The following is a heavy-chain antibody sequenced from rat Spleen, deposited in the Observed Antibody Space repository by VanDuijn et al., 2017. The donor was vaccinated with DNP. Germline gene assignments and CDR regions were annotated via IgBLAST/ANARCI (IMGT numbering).Heavy chain of an antibody. D-gene: IGHD1-11*01. CDR3: ARAKYSCHYWYFDF. V-gene: IGHV5-25*01. CDR1: GFTFSNYY. Sequence: EVQLVESGGGLVQPGRSLKLTCAASGFTFSNYYMAWVRQAPKKGLEWVATISPSGSTYYPNSVKGRFTISSDNAKNTLYLQMNSLRSEDTATYYCARAKYSCHYWYFDFWGPGTMVTVSS. J-gene: IGHJ1*01. CDR2: ISPSGST.